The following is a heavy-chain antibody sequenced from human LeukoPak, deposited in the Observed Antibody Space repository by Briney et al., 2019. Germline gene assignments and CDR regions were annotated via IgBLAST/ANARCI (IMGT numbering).Heavy chain of an antibody. V-gene: IGHV4-59*01. CDR3: ARDTGGIDV. J-gene: IGHJ6*02. D-gene: IGHD7-27*01. CDR1: GGSINSYH. Sequence: PSETLSLTCSVSGGSINSYHGSWLRQPTGEGLEWIWDISYSGSTNYNPALKSRVTISVDTSKNQFSLKLSSVTAADTAVYYCARDTGGIDVWGQGTTVTVAS. CDR2: ISYSGST.